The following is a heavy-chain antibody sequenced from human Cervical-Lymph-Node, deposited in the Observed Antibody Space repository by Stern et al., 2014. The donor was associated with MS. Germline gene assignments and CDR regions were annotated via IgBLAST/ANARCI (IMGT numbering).Heavy chain of an antibody. Sequence: QITLKESGPTLVKPTQTLTLTCTFSGFSLSTNGVGVGWIRQPPGKALEWLALIYWDDDKRYSPSLKSRLTITKDTSKNQVVLTMTYMDPVDTAAYYCAHITAYSGTYPPAYWGQGTLVTVSS. V-gene: IGHV2-5*02. CDR1: GFSLSTNGVG. CDR2: IYWDDDK. CDR3: AHITAYSGTYPPAY. J-gene: IGHJ4*02. D-gene: IGHD1-26*01.